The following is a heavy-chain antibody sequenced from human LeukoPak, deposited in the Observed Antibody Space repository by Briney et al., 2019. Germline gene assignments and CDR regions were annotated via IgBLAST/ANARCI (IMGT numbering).Heavy chain of an antibody. J-gene: IGHJ4*02. CDR1: GFTLSSYW. D-gene: IGHD6-19*01. V-gene: IGHV3-74*01. CDR2: INNDGSAT. CDR3: ASSADHIAVAGTGDY. Sequence: GGSLRLSCAASGFTLSSYWMLWVRQVPGKGLVWVSRINNDGSATSYADSVKGRFTISRDNARNSLYLQMNSLRAEDTAVYYCASSADHIAVAGTGDYWGQGTLVTVSS.